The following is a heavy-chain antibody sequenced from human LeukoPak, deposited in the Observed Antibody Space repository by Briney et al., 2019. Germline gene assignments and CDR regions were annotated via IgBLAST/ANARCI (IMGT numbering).Heavy chain of an antibody. V-gene: IGHV4-61*01. CDR1: GGSVSSGSYY. Sequence: SSETLSLTCTVSGGSVSSGSYYWSWIRQPPGKGLEWIGNIYYSGSTNYNPSLKNRVTISVDTSKNQFSLKLSSVTAADTAVYYCAGHVAAFDIWGQGTMVTVSS. CDR2: IYYSGST. D-gene: IGHD3-16*01. J-gene: IGHJ3*02. CDR3: AGHVAAFDI.